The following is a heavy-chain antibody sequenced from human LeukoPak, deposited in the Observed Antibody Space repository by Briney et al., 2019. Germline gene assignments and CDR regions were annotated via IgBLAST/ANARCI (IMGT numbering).Heavy chain of an antibody. J-gene: IGHJ4*02. CDR3: VVGAYYDSSGHDY. CDR2: MNPNSGNT. V-gene: IGHV1-8*03. D-gene: IGHD3-22*01. Sequence: ASVKVSCKAYGYTFTSYDINWVRQATGQGLEWMGWMNPNSGNTGYAQKFQGRVTITRNTSISTAYMELSSLRSEDTAVYYCVVGAYYDSSGHDYWGQGTLVTVSS. CDR1: GYTFTSYD.